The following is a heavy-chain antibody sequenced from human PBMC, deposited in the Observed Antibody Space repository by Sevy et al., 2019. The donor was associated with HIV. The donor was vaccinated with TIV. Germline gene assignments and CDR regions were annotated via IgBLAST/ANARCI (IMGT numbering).Heavy chain of an antibody. J-gene: IGHJ6*02. Sequence: ASVKVSCKASGYTFTGYYMHWVRQAPGQGLEWMGRINPNSGDTNYAQKFQGRVTMTRDTSISTAYMELNRLRSDDTAVYYGARDKGYMVRVVITYGMDVWGQGTTVTVSS. CDR2: INPNSGDT. D-gene: IGHD3-10*01. CDR1: GYTFTGYY. V-gene: IGHV1-2*06. CDR3: ARDKGYMVRVVITYGMDV.